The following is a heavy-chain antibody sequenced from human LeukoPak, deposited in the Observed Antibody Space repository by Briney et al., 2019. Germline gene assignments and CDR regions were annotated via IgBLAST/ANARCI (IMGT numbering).Heavy chain of an antibody. Sequence: SETVSLTCSVSGGSIGTYYWSWIRQPAGKGLEWIGRIYTGGSTNYNPSLKSRVTLSIETPKNQFSLELSSVTAADTAVYYCARVGGSYRRFDYWGQGTLVTVSS. V-gene: IGHV4-4*07. D-gene: IGHD1-26*01. J-gene: IGHJ4*02. CDR1: GGSIGTYY. CDR3: ARVGGSYRRFDY. CDR2: IYTGGST.